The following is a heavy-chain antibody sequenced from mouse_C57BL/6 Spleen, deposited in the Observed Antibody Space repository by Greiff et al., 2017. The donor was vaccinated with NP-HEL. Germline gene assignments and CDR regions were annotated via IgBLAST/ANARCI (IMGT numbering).Heavy chain of an antibody. CDR2: INPNNGGT. CDR3: ASSSYWYFDV. CDR1: GYTFTDYN. J-gene: IGHJ1*03. D-gene: IGHD1-1*01. Sequence: EVQLQQSGPELVKPGASVKMSCKASGYTFTDYNMHWVKQSHGKSLEWIGYINPNNGGTSYNQKFKGKATLTVNKTSSTAYMELRSLTSEDSAVYYCASSSYWYFDVWGTGTTVTVSS. V-gene: IGHV1-22*01.